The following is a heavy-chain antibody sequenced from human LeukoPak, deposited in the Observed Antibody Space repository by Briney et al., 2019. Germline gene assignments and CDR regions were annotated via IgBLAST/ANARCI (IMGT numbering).Heavy chain of an antibody. CDR1: GGSISSGAYY. D-gene: IGHD3-16*01. CDR2: IYTSGST. CDR3: ASGTWMITFGGATLY. V-gene: IGHV4-61*02. J-gene: IGHJ4*02. Sequence: PSETLSLTCTVSGGSISSGAYYWSWIRQPAGKGLEWIGRIYTSGSTNYNPSLKSRVTISVDTSKNQFSLKLSSVTAADTAVYYCASGTWMITFGGATLYWGQGTLVTVSS.